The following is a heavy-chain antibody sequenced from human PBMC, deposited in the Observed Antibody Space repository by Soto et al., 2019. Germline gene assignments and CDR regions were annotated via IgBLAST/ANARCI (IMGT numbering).Heavy chain of an antibody. CDR1: GGSISSYY. D-gene: IGHD2-2*01. Sequence: SETLSLTCTVSGGSISSYYWSWIRQPPGKGLEWIGYIYYSGSTNYNPSLKSRVTISVDTSKNQFSLKLSSVTAADTAVYYCARATSPPFPFFDYWGQGTLVTVSS. CDR3: ARATSPPFPFFDY. J-gene: IGHJ4*02. V-gene: IGHV4-59*01. CDR2: IYYSGST.